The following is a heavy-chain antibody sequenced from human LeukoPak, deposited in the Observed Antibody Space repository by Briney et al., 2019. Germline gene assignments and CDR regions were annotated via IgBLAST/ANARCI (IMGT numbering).Heavy chain of an antibody. CDR1: GYTFTSYD. CDR2: MNPNSGNT. D-gene: IGHD3-3*01. V-gene: IGHV1-8*01. Sequence: GASVKVSCKASGYTFTSYDINWVRQATGQGLEWMGWMNPNSGNTGYAQKFRGRVTMTRNTSISTAYMELSSLRSEDTAVYYCARGLADFWSGYYMSYYYYGMDVWGQGTTVTVSS. CDR3: ARGLADFWSGYYMSYYYYGMDV. J-gene: IGHJ6*02.